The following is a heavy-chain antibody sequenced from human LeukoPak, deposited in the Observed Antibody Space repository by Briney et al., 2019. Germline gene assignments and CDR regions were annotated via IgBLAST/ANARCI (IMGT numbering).Heavy chain of an antibody. CDR2: IIPIFGTA. CDR3: ARASYYYDSSGYYFNWFDP. CDR1: GGTFSSYA. V-gene: IGHV1-69*05. Sequence: SVKVSCKASGGTFSSYAISWVRQAPGQGLEWMGGIIPIFGTANYAQKFQGRVKITTDESTSTAYMELSSLRSEDTAVYYCARASYYYDSSGYYFNWFDPWGQGTLVTVSS. D-gene: IGHD3-22*01. J-gene: IGHJ5*02.